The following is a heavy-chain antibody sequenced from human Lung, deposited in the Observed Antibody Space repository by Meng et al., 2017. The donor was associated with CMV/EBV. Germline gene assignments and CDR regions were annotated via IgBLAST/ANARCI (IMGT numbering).Heavy chain of an antibody. D-gene: IGHD6-19*01. Sequence: ASVKVSXKASGYTFTSYGISWVRQAPGQGLEWMGWISAYNGNTNYAQKLQGRVTMTTDTSTSTAYMELRCLRSDDTAVYYCARGIVIAVAGTGVDYWGQGTLVTGSS. CDR2: ISAYNGNT. CDR3: ARGIVIAVAGTGVDY. CDR1: GYTFTSYG. J-gene: IGHJ4*02. V-gene: IGHV1-18*01.